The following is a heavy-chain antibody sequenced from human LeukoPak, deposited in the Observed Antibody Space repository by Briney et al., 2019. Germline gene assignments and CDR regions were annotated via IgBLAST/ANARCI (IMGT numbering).Heavy chain of an antibody. J-gene: IGHJ4*02. Sequence: GGSLRLSCAASGFTFSSRSMNWIRQTPGKGLQWISYITSTSSTIYYAESVKGRFIISRDNAKNSLYLEMNSLRDEDTAVYHCARGGPTYGFFDYWGQGALVTVSS. CDR1: GFTFSSRS. D-gene: IGHD3-10*01. CDR2: ITSTSSTI. CDR3: ARGGPTYGFFDY. V-gene: IGHV3-48*02.